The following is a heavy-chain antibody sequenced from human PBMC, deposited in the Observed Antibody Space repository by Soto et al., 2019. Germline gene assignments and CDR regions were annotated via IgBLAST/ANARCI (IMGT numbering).Heavy chain of an antibody. CDR1: GFTFSSYA. D-gene: IGHD6-19*01. CDR3: AENVQWQGYGMDV. V-gene: IGHV3-30-3*01. CDR2: ISYDGSNK. Sequence: PGGSLRLSCAASGFTFSSYAMHWVRQAPGKGLEWVAVISYDGSNKYYADSVKGRFTISRDNSKNTLYLQMNSLRAEDTAVYYCAENVQWQGYGMDVWSQGTTVTVSS. J-gene: IGHJ6*02.